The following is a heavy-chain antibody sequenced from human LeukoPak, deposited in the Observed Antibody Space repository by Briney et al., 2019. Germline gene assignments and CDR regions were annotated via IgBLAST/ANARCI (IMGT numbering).Heavy chain of an antibody. CDR3: ARRSVAGATTGYYYDS. D-gene: IGHD1-26*01. CDR1: GFTFEDYG. Sequence: PGGSLRLSCEASGFTFEDYGMTWVRQRPGKGLEYVCEINWNGDNPVYENSLRGRFTVSRDNAKNSVYLQMSSLRVDDTAFYYCARRSVAGATTGYYYDSWGQGTLVTVSS. CDR2: INWNGDNP. V-gene: IGHV3-20*04. J-gene: IGHJ4*02.